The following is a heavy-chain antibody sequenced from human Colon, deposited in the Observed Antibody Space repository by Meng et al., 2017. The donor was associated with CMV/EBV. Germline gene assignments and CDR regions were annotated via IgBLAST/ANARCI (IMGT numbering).Heavy chain of an antibody. Sequence: GESLKISCAASGFIFSAHWMSWLRQAPGKGLEWVANIKEDGSATYYVDSVKGRFTISRDNAKSSLYLQMNSLRADDTAVYYCARPRGYCSGGSCFPSDYWGQGTLVTVSS. CDR1: GFIFSAHW. V-gene: IGHV3-7*01. D-gene: IGHD2-15*01. J-gene: IGHJ4*02. CDR2: IKEDGSAT. CDR3: ARPRGYCSGGSCFPSDY.